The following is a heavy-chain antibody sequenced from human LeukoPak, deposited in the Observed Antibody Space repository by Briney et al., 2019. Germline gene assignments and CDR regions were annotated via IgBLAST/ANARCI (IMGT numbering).Heavy chain of an antibody. CDR2: ISGSGGST. J-gene: IGHJ4*02. CDR1: EFTFSSYA. V-gene: IGHV3-23*01. D-gene: IGHD2-15*01. CDR3: ATVTRPKFLSVKYCSGGNCPFDY. Sequence: PGGSLRLSCAASEFTFSSYAMSWVRQAPGKGLEWVSAISGSGGSTYYADSVKGRFTISRDNSKNTLYLQMNSLRAEDTAVYYCATVTRPKFLSVKYCSGGNCPFDYWGQGTLVTVSS.